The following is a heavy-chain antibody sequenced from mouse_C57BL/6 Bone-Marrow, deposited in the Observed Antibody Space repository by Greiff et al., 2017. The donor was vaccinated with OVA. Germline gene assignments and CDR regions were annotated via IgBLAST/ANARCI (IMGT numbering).Heavy chain of an antibody. V-gene: IGHV2-3*01. J-gene: IGHJ3*01. CDR3: AKGNYDGSGAFAY. D-gene: IGHD1-1*01. CDR1: GFSFTSYG. CDR2: IWGDGGT. Sequence: QVQLKESGPGLVAPSQSLSITCTVSGFSFTSYGVSWVRQPPGKGLEWLGVIWGDGGTNYHSALISRLSISKETSKSQVFIKLNRLKTDDTATYYCAKGNYDGSGAFAYWGQGTLVTVSA.